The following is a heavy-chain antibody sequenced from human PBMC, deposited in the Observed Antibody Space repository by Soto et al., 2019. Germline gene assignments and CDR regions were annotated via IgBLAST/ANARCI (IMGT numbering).Heavy chain of an antibody. D-gene: IGHD3-22*01. J-gene: IGHJ4*02. CDR2: INSRSTYT. V-gene: IGHV3-11*06. CDR1: GFTFGDFD. Sequence: QVHLVESGGGLVKPGGSLRLSCVASGFTFGDFDMSWIRQAPGKGLEWISHINSRSTYTNYADSVKGRFTVSRDNAKNSLSLQMNSLRVEDTAVYYCARDLEGYYADVWGPGTLVSVTP. CDR3: ARDLEGYYADV.